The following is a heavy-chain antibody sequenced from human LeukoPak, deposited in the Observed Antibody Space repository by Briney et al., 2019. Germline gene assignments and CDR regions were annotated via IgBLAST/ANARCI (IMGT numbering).Heavy chain of an antibody. V-gene: IGHV4-59*08. CDR1: GGSISSYY. D-gene: IGHD5-24*01. Sequence: SETLSLTCTVSGGSISSYYWSWIRQPPGKGVEWIGYIYYSGSTNYNPSLKSRVTISVDTSKNQFSLKLSSVTAADTAVYYCARHRMATMPIDYWGQGTLVTVSS. CDR2: IYYSGST. CDR3: ARHRMATMPIDY. J-gene: IGHJ4*02.